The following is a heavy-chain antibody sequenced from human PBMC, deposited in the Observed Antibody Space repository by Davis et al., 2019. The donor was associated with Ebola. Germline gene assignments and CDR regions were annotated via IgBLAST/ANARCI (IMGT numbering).Heavy chain of an antibody. D-gene: IGHD2-21*01. CDR3: ARARSPCARDGMDV. Sequence: GESLKISCAASGFTFIPFWMHWVRQVPGKGLAWVSRINSDGRGTSYADSVQGRFTISRDNAKGMVYLQLNNLRAEDSGVYYCARARSPCARDGMDVWGQGTTVTVSS. J-gene: IGHJ6*02. V-gene: IGHV3-74*01. CDR2: INSDGRGT. CDR1: GFTFIPFW.